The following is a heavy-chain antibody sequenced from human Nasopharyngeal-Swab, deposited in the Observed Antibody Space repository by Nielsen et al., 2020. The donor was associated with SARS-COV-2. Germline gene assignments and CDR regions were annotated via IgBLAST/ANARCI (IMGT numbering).Heavy chain of an antibody. CDR3: ARWTYSYDSIGYPLTAFYI. Sequence: SETLSLTCTVSGGSISSYYWSWIRQPPGKGLEWIGYIYYTGSTKYNPSLKSRVIISVDTSKSQFSLKLSSVTAAYTAVYYCARWTYSYDSIGYPLTAFYIWGQGTMVTVSS. V-gene: IGHV4-59*01. CDR2: IYYTGST. J-gene: IGHJ3*02. CDR1: GGSISSYY. D-gene: IGHD3-22*01.